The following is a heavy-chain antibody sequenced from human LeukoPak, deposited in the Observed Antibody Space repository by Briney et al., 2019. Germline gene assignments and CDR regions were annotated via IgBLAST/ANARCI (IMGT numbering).Heavy chain of an antibody. V-gene: IGHV3-23*01. CDR1: GFTFSFYV. Sequence: PGGSLRLSCAASGFTFSFYVMSWVRQAPGKGLEWVSVIRGSGGSTYYAYYADSVKGRFTISRDNSKNTLYRQMNSLRAEDTAVYYCAKSKGYYYDSSGYLNWFDPWGQGTLVTVSS. J-gene: IGHJ5*02. D-gene: IGHD3-22*01. CDR3: AKSKGYYYDSSGYLNWFDP. CDR2: IRGSGGSTYYA.